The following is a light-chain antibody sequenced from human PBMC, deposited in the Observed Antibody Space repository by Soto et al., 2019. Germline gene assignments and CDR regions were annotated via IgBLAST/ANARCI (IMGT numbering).Light chain of an antibody. CDR3: QQLNVYPST. J-gene: IGKJ4*01. CDR2: DAS. CDR1: QSISTW. V-gene: IGKV1-5*01. Sequence: DIQMTQSPSSLAASVGDRVTITCRASQSISTWLAWYQQKPGKAPKLLIYDASSLETGVSSRFSGSGSGTEFTLTISSLQPDDFATYYCQQLNVYPSTFGGGTKVDI.